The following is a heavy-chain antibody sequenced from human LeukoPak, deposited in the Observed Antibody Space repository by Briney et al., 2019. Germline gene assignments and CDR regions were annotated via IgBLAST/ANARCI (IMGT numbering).Heavy chain of an antibody. CDR2: IRYDGSNE. CDR3: ATRSGDYGVEDDY. CDR1: GFSFSGYG. J-gene: IGHJ4*02. D-gene: IGHD4-17*01. Sequence: GGSLRLSCAASGFSFSGYGMHWVRQAPGKGLEWVAFIRYDGSNEYYADSVKGRFTISRDKSKNTLSLQMNGLRVEDTAVYYCATRSGDYGVEDDYWGQGTLVTVSS. V-gene: IGHV3-30*02.